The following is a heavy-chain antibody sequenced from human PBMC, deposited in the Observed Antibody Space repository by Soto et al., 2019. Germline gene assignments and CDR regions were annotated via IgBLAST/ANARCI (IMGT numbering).Heavy chain of an antibody. CDR1: GYTFTAYY. D-gene: IGHD2-15*01. CDR2: INPNSGVT. J-gene: IGHJ5*02. V-gene: IGHV1-2*02. Sequence: QVQLVQSGAEVKKPGASVKVSCKASGYTFTAYYMYWVRQAPGQGLEWMGWINPNSGVTNYAQKFQGRVTMTRDTSISTVYMDLSSLISDDTAVYFCARGGLVVANWFDPWGQGTLVTVSS. CDR3: ARGGLVVANWFDP.